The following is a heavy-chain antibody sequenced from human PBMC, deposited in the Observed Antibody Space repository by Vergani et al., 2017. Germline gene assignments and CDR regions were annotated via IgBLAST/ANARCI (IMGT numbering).Heavy chain of an antibody. CDR2: LTASGPGI. V-gene: IGHV3-23*01. CDR3: AKSGWLQHFGAHYFDS. CDR1: GFAFSRYA. Sequence: EVQLLESGGRLVQPGGSLRLSCVASGFAFSRYAMSWVRQAPGKGLEWVSGLTASGPGISYADSVRGRFTISRDNSKNTLFLQMDSLRAEDTAVYYCAKSGWLQHFGAHYFDSWGQGILVTVSS. J-gene: IGHJ4*02. D-gene: IGHD5-24*01.